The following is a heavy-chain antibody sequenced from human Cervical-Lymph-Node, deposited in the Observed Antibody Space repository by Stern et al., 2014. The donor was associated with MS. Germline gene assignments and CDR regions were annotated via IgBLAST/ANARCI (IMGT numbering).Heavy chain of an antibody. Sequence: VQLLESGGDVVQPGRSLRLSCAASRFSISDYAMHWVRQAPGKGLEWVASISYDGSSKRYADSVKGRFTISRDNLKNTVCVQMNSLRAEDTAVYYCTREDCSGGSCRGMDVWGQGTTVTVSS. D-gene: IGHD2-15*01. V-gene: IGHV3-30-3*01. CDR3: TREDCSGGSCRGMDV. CDR1: RFSISDYA. CDR2: ISYDGSSK. J-gene: IGHJ6*02.